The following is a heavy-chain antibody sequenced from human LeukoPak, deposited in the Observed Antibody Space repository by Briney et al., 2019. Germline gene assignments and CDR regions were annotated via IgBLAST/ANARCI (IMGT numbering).Heavy chain of an antibody. CDR1: GDSVRTSNSY. D-gene: IGHD3-10*01. CDR2: IYYSGST. Sequence: SETLSLTCTVSGDSVRTSNSYWGWIRQPPGKGLEWIGSIYYSGSTYYNPSLKSRVTISVDTSKNQFSLKLSSVTAADTAVYYCAVTYYYGSGSYGFDYWGQRTLVTVSS. V-gene: IGHV4-39*01. CDR3: AVTYYYGSGSYGFDY. J-gene: IGHJ4*02.